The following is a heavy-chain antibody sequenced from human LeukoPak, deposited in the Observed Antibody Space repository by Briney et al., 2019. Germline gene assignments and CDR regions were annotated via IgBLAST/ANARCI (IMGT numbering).Heavy chain of an antibody. J-gene: IGHJ3*02. CDR2: IKQDGSEK. CDR3: AREHSGSFDAFDI. CDR1: GFTFSSYW. V-gene: IGHV3-7*01. D-gene: IGHD1-26*01. Sequence: GGSLRLSCAASGFTFSSYWMSWVRQAPGKGLEWVANIKQDGSEKYYADSVKGRFTISRDNAKNSLYLQMNSLRAEDTAVYYCAREHSGSFDAFDIWGQGTMVTVSS.